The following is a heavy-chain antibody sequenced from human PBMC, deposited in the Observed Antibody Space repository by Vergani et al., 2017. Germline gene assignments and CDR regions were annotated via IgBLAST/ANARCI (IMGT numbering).Heavy chain of an antibody. V-gene: IGHV3-53*04. D-gene: IGHD5-12*01. CDR1: GFTVSSNY. J-gene: IGHJ6*02. CDR3: ARDRVDIVATTTYYYYYYGMDV. Sequence: EVQLVESGGGLVKRGGSLRLSCAASGFTVSSNYMSWVRQAPGKGLEWVSVIYSGGSTYYADSVKGRFTISRHNSKNTLYLQMNSLRAEDTAVYYCARDRVDIVATTTYYYYYYGMDVWSQGTTVTVSS. CDR2: IYSGGST.